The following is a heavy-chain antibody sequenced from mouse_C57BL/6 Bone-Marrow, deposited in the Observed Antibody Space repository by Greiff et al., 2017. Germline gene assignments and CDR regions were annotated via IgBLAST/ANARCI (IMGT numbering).Heavy chain of an antibody. D-gene: IGHD1-1*01. V-gene: IGHV1-18*01. CDR3: ARHGSSYWYFDV. Sequence: VQLTQSGPELVKPGASVKIPCKASGYTFTDYTMDWVKQSHGKSLEWIGDINPNNGGTIYNQKFKGKATLTVDKSSSTAYMELRSLTSEDTAVYYCARHGSSYWYFDVWGTGTTVTVSS. CDR2: INPNNGGT. CDR1: GYTFTDYT. J-gene: IGHJ1*03.